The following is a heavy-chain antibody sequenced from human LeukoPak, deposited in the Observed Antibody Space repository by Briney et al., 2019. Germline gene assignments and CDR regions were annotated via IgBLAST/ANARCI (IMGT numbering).Heavy chain of an antibody. J-gene: IGHJ2*01. V-gene: IGHV1-2*02. CDR2: INPNSGGT. CDR3: ARVRVVIAARLRWPVL. D-gene: IGHD6-6*01. Sequence: ASVKVSCKASGYTFTGYYMHWVRQAPGQGLEWMGWINPNSGGTNYAQKFQGRVTMTRDTSISTAYMELSRLRSDDTAVYYCARVRVVIAARLRWPVLWGRGTLVTVSS. CDR1: GYTFTGYY.